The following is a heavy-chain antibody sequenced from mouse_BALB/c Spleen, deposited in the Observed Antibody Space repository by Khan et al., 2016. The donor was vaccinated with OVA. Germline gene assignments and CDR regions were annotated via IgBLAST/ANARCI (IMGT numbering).Heavy chain of an antibody. J-gene: IGHJ3*01. CDR2: IYPGNSDT. D-gene: IGHD2-2*01. Sequence: VQLQQSGTVLARPGTSVKMSCKASGYTFTSYWMHWVKQRPGQGLEWIGAIYPGNSDTSYKQKFKGKATLTAVTSTSTAYMELSSLTNDDSAVYYCTRFGYLFAYWGQGTLVTVSA. V-gene: IGHV1-5*01. CDR3: TRFGYLFAY. CDR1: GYTFTSYW.